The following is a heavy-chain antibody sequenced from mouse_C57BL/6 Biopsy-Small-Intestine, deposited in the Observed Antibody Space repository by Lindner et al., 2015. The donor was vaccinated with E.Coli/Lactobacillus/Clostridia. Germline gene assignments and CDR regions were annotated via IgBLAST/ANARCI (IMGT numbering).Heavy chain of an antibody. CDR3: ARCDSIYEVYFDY. CDR2: ISYSGNT. V-gene: IGHV3-8*01. CDR1: GYSITSAY. D-gene: IGHD2-5*01. Sequence: VQLQESGPGLAKPSQTLSLTCSVTGYSITSAYWNWIRKFPGNKLEYMGYISYSGNTYYNPSLESRFSITRDTSKNQYYLQLNSVTTEDTAIYYCARCDSIYEVYFDYWGQGTTLTASS. J-gene: IGHJ2*01.